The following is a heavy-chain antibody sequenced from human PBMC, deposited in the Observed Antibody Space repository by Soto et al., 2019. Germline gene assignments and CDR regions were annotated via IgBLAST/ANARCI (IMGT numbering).Heavy chain of an antibody. CDR1: GGTFSSYA. CDR2: IIPIFGTA. D-gene: IGHD2-15*01. J-gene: IGHJ2*01. Sequence: SVKVSCKASGGTFSSYAISWVRQAPGQGLEWMGGIIPIFGTANYAQKFQGRVTITADESTSTAYMELSSLRSEDTAVYYCARAPLPPDAMAVAATVYWYFDLWGRGTLVTVSS. V-gene: IGHV1-69*13. CDR3: ARAPLPPDAMAVAATVYWYFDL.